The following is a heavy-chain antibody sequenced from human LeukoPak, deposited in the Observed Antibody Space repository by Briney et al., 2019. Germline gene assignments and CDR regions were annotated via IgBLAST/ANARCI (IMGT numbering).Heavy chain of an antibody. D-gene: IGHD3-22*01. V-gene: IGHV3-21*01. CDR2: ISGSSSYI. Sequence: PGGSLRLSCAASGFTFSSYSMSWVRQAPGKGLEWVSSISGSSSYIYYADSVKSRFTISRDNAKNLLYLQMNSLRAEDTAVYYCARVRDSSGYYPHTLDYWGQGTLVTVSS. CDR3: ARVRDSSGYYPHTLDY. CDR1: GFTFSSYS. J-gene: IGHJ4*02.